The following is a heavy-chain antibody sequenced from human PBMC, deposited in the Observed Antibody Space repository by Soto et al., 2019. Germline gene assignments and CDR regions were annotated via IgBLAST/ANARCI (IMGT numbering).Heavy chain of an antibody. CDR1: GFAFSSYS. V-gene: IGHV3-21*01. CDR3: AGGADYSNSNFDY. D-gene: IGHD4-4*01. CDR2: ISTSGYI. J-gene: IGHJ4*02. Sequence: GGSLRLSCAVSGFAFSSYSVNWVRQAPGKGLEWVSSISTSGYIYYADSVKGRFAISRDNAKNSLFLQMTSLRVEDTAVYYCAGGADYSNSNFDYWGQGTLVTVSS.